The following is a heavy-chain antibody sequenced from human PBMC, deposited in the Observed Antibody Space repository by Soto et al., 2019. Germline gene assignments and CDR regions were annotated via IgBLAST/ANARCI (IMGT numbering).Heavy chain of an antibody. CDR3: ARDVGYSSTGDY. J-gene: IGHJ4*02. CDR1: GGSISSSSYY. CDR2: IYYSGST. D-gene: IGHD2-2*03. Sequence: SETLSLTCTVSGGSISSSSYYWGWIRQPPGKGLEWIGSIYYSGSTYYNPSLKSRVTISVDTSKNQFSLKLSSVTAADTAVYYCARDVGYSSTGDYWGQGTLVTVSS. V-gene: IGHV4-39*02.